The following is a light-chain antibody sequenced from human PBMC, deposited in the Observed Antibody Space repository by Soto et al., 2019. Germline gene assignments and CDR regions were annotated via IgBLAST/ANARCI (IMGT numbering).Light chain of an antibody. V-gene: IGLV4-69*01. CDR2: LNSDGSH. Sequence: QPVLTQSPSASASLGASVKLTCTLSSGHSNYAIAWHQQQSETGPRYLMKLNSDGSHSKGDGIPDRFSGSSSGAERYLTISSLQSEDEADDYCQTWGSGIVVFGGGTKLTVL. J-gene: IGLJ2*01. CDR3: QTWGSGIVV. CDR1: SGHSNYA.